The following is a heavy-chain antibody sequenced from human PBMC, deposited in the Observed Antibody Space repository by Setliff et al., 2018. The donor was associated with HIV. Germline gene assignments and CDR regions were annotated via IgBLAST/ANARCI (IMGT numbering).Heavy chain of an antibody. J-gene: IGHJ4*02. CDR1: GGSISSYS. D-gene: IGHD6-19*01. V-gene: IGHV4-4*07. CDR3: ARWVYNSAWSLDY. CDR2: IYTSGSP. Sequence: SETLSLTCTVSGGSISSYSWAWIRQPAGKGLEWIGHIYTSGSPHYKSSLTSRLTISLDTSRNQFSLKLTSVTAADSATYYCARWVYNSAWSLDYWGQGTLVIVSS.